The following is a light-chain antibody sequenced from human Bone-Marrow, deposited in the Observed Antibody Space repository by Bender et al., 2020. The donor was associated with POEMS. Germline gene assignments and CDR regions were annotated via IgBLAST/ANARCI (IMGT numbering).Light chain of an antibody. CDR3: CSYAGSSTWV. CDR2: EDY. CDR1: SSDVGSYNL. V-gene: IGLV2-23*01. J-gene: IGLJ3*02. Sequence: QSVLTQPASVSGSPGQSITISCTGTSSDVGSYNLVSWYQQHPGKAPKVLIYEDYKRPSGVSDRLSGSKSGNTASLTISGLQAEDEATYYCCSYAGSSTWVFGGGTKLTVL.